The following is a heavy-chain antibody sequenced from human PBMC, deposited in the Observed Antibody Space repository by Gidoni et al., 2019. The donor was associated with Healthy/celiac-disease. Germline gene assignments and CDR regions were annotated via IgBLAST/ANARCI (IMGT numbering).Heavy chain of an antibody. CDR3: AKYGSCSGGSCYLLPTPNEQPG. J-gene: IGHJ4*02. V-gene: IGHV3-23*01. Sequence: EVQLLESGGGLVQPGGSLRLSCAASGFTFSSHALSWVRQAPGKGLEWVSAISGSGGSTYYADSVKGRFTISRDNSKNTLYLQMNSLGAEDTAVYYCAKYGSCSGGSCYLLPTPNEQPGWGQGTLVTVSS. CDR1: GFTFSSHA. D-gene: IGHD2-15*01. CDR2: ISGSGGST.